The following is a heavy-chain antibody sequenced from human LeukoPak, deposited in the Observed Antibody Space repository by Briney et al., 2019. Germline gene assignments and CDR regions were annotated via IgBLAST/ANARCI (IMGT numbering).Heavy chain of an antibody. V-gene: IGHV4-31*03. Sequence: PSETLSLTCTVSGGSISSGGYYWSWIRQHPGKGLEWIGYIYYSGSTYYNPSLKSRVTISVDTSKNQFSLKLSSVTAADTAVYYCARDPTPDYRYFDLWGRGTLVTVSS. CDR3: ARDPTPDYRYFDL. J-gene: IGHJ2*01. CDR2: IYYSGST. CDR1: GGSISSGGYY.